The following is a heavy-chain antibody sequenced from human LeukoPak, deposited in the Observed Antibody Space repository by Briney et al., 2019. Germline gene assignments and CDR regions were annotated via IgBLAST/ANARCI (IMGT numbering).Heavy chain of an antibody. CDR2: IYNGVNT. J-gene: IGHJ5*02. CDR3: ARGLYCSGGSCYWFDP. CDR1: GASFSSASY. Sequence: SETLSLTCTVSGASFSSASYWTWIRQPPGKGVEWIAHIYNGVNTNYNPSLKSRVTISVDTSKNQFSLKLSSVTAADTAVYYCARGLYCSGGSCYWFDPWGQGTLVTVSS. V-gene: IGHV4-61*01. D-gene: IGHD2-15*01.